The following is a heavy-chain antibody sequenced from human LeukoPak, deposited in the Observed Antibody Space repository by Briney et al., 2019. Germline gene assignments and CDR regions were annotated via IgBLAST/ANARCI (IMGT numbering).Heavy chain of an antibody. CDR3: ARGGHNGY. V-gene: IGHV3-21*01. CDR1: GFAFSSHS. D-gene: IGHD2-8*01. CDR2: ISSSSSYI. Sequence: GGSLRLSCAAAGFAFSSHSMNWVRQAPGKGLEWVSSISSSSSYIYYADSVKGRFTISRDNAKNSLYLQMNSLRAEDTAVYYCARGGHNGYWGQGTLVTVSS. J-gene: IGHJ4*02.